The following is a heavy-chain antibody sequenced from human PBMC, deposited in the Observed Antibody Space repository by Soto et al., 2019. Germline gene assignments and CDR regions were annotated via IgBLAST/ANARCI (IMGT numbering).Heavy chain of an antibody. Sequence: ASVKVSCKASGYTFTSYYMHWVRHAPGQGLEWKGIINPSGGSTSYAQKFQGRVTMTRDTSTSTVYKELSSLRSEDTTEHYREGGGKPGYCSGGSCHNAFDIWGQGTMVTVSS. V-gene: IGHV1-46*01. CDR3: EGGGKPGYCSGGSCHNAFDI. CDR1: GYTFTSYY. CDR2: INPSGGST. D-gene: IGHD2-15*01. J-gene: IGHJ3*02.